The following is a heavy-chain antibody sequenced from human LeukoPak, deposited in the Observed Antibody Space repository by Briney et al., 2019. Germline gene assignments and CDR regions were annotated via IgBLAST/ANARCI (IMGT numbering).Heavy chain of an antibody. CDR1: GFTFRNYW. CDR2: IKQDGSET. CDR3: ARGGQAGTGDL. J-gene: IGHJ5*02. D-gene: IGHD3-10*01. V-gene: IGHV3-7*01. Sequence: PGGSLRLSCAASGFTFRNYWMTWVRQSPGKGLEWAANIKQDGSETYHVDSVKGRFTISRDNAKDSLYLEMNSLRAEDTAVYYCARGGQAGTGDLWGQGTLVTVSS.